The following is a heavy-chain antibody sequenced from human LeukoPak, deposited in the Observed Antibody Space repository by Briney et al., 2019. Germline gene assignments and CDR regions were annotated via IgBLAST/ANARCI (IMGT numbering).Heavy chain of an antibody. J-gene: IGHJ3*02. D-gene: IGHD3-3*01. CDR2: INPSGGST. CDR3: ARGVRDYYDPYPGDAFDI. CDR1: GYTFTSYY. Sequence: GASVKVSCKASGYTFTSYYMHWVRQAPGQGLEWMGIINPSGGSTSYAQKFQGRVTMTRDTSTSTVYMELSSLRSEDTAVYYCARGVRDYYDPYPGDAFDIWGQGTMVAVPS. V-gene: IGHV1-46*01.